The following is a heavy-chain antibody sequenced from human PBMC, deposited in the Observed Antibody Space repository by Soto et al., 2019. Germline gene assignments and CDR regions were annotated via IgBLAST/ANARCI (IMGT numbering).Heavy chain of an antibody. CDR1: GYSFATNW. Sequence: EVQLVQSGAEVEKPGESLKISCKASGYSFATNWIGWVRQMPGKGLEWMGIIYPGDSDTRYSPSFQGQVTISADKSIDPAYPQWSSLKASDTAMYYWARHYGGRCDYWGQGTLVTVSS. CDR3: ARHYGGRCDY. V-gene: IGHV5-51*01. CDR2: IYPGDSDT. J-gene: IGHJ4*02. D-gene: IGHD2-15*01.